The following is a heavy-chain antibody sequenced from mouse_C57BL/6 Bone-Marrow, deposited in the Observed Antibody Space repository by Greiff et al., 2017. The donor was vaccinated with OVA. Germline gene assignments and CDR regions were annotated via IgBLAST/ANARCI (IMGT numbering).Heavy chain of an antibody. CDR2: INPNNGGT. D-gene: IGHD4-1*01. CDR3: ARGTGYYFDY. Sequence: VQLQHSGPYLVKPGASLNISCTASGYTFTDYYMNWVKQSHGKSLEWIGDINPNNGGTSYNQKFKGKATLTVDKSSSTAYMELRSLTSEDSAVYYCARGTGYYFDYWGQGTTLTVSS. V-gene: IGHV1-26*01. CDR1: GYTFTDYY. J-gene: IGHJ2*01.